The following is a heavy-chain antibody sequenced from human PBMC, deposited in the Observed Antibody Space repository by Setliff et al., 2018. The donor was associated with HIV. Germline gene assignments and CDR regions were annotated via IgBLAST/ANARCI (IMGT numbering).Heavy chain of an antibody. CDR2: INAGDDNT. D-gene: IGHD6-19*01. Sequence: CTVSGGSISSYYWSWIRQPPGKGLEWIGYINAGDDNTRYSEKFQGRVTITRDTSANTAYMELSSLRSEDTAVYYCARGSCSGCYLSDYWGLGTLVTVSS. CDR1: GGSISSYY. V-gene: IGHV1-3*01. J-gene: IGHJ4*02. CDR3: ARGSCSGCYLSDY.